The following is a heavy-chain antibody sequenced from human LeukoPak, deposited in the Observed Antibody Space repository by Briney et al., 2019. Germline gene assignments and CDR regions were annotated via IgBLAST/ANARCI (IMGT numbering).Heavy chain of an antibody. CDR3: ARGASPTWVVSYYYYYMDV. CDR1: GFTFSSYA. V-gene: IGHV3-30*01. CDR2: ISYDGSNK. Sequence: PGGSLRLSCAASGFTFSSYAMHWVRQAPGKGLEWVAVISYDGSNKYYADSVKGRFTISRDNSKNTLYLQINSLRAEDTAVYYCARGASPTWVVSYYYYYMDVWGKGTTVTVSS. D-gene: IGHD3-16*01. J-gene: IGHJ6*03.